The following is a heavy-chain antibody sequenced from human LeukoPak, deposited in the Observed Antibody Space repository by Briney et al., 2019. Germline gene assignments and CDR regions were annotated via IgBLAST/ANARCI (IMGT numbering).Heavy chain of an antibody. CDR3: ATRGTTVTTPYYYYMDV. D-gene: IGHD4-17*01. J-gene: IGHJ6*03. V-gene: IGHV1-69*05. Sequence: SVKVSCKASGGTFSSCAISWVRQAPGQGLEWMGGIIPIFGTANYAQKFQGRVTITTDESTSTAYMELSSLRSEDTAVYYCATRGTTVTTPYYYYMDVWGKGTTVTVSS. CDR1: GGTFSSCA. CDR2: IIPIFGTA.